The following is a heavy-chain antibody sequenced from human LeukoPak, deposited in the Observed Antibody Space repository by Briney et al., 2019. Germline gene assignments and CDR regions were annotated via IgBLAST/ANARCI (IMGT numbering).Heavy chain of an antibody. CDR3: ARGYRYGMDV. V-gene: IGHV3-48*01. D-gene: IGHD5-18*01. J-gene: IGHJ6*02. CDR1: GFTFSSYA. Sequence: PGGSLRLSCAASGFTFSSYAMSWVRQAPGKGLEWVSFVSNSGSATYYAVSVKGRFIISRDNAKNSLYLQMNSLRAEDTAVYYCARGYRYGMDVWGQGNTVTVSS. CDR2: VSNSGSAT.